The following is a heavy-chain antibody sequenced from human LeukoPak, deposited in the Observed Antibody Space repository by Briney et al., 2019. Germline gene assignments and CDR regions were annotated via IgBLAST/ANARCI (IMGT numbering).Heavy chain of an antibody. CDR2: ISGLSSYT. CDR1: GFTFSDYD. Sequence: GRSLRLSCSPSGFTFSDYDMNWVRQAPGKGLEWVSSISGLSSYTHSGESAKGRFSISRDNAKNSLYLQMNSLGAEDPATYYCGRAFPPLRTSSAGDLWGQRILVTVSS. J-gene: IGHJ4*02. CDR3: GRAFPPLRTSSAGDL. V-gene: IGHV3-21*01. D-gene: IGHD3-16*01.